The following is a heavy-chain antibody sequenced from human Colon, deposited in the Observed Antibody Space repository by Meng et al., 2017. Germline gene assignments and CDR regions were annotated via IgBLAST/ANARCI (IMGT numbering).Heavy chain of an antibody. J-gene: IGHJ4*02. CDR1: GGAFSGYY. D-gene: IGHD6-6*01. CDR3: ASGGEEQLVHSDY. CDR2: INHSGST. V-gene: IGHV4-34*01. Sequence: QGQLQQWGAGLWKPSETLSRTCAVDGGAFSGYYWSWIRQPPGKGLEWIGEINHSGSTNYNPSLKSRVTISVDTSKNQFSLKLSSVTAADTAVYYCASGGEEQLVHSDYWGQGTLVTVSS.